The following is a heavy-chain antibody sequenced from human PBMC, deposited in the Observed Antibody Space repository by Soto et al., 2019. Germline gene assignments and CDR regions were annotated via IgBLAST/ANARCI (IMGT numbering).Heavy chain of an antibody. Sequence: PGGSLRLSCAASGFTVSSNYMSWVRQAPGKGLEWVSVIYSGGSTYYADSVKGRFTISRDNSKNTLYLQMNSLGAEDTAVYYCARSPYSYGPIDYWGQGTLVTVS. CDR2: IYSGGST. D-gene: IGHD5-18*01. J-gene: IGHJ4*02. CDR1: GFTVSSNY. CDR3: ARSPYSYGPIDY. V-gene: IGHV3-66*01.